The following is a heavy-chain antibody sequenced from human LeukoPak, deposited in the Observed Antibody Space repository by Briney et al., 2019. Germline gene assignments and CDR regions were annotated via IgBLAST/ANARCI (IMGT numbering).Heavy chain of an antibody. CDR3: ARDPPLGSCSTISCPHLDY. CDR2: ISSSSSFI. D-gene: IGHD2-2*01. Sequence: KPGGSLRLSRAASGFTFSRYSMNWVRQAPGKGLEWVSSISSSSSFIYYADSVKGRFTISRDNAKNSLYLQMNSLRAEDTAVYYCARDPPLGSCSTISCPHLDYWGQGTLVTVSS. CDR1: GFTFSRYS. V-gene: IGHV3-21*01. J-gene: IGHJ4*02.